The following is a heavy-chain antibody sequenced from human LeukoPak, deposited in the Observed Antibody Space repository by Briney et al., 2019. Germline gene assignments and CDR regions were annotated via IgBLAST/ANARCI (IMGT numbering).Heavy chain of an antibody. D-gene: IGHD3-10*01. J-gene: IGHJ4*02. CDR3: AKDFGTMVRGVTGDY. CDR2: ISYDGSNK. V-gene: IGHV3-30*18. Sequence: PGRSLRLSCAAPGFTFSSYGMHWVRQAPGKGLEWVAVISYDGSNKYYADSVKGRFTISRDNSKNTLYLQMNSLRAEDTAVYYCAKDFGTMVRGVTGDYWGQGTLVTVSS. CDR1: GFTFSSYG.